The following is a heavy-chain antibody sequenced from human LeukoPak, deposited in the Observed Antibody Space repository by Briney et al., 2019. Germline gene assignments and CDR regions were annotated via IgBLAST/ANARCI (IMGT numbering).Heavy chain of an antibody. CDR2: ISGSGGST. D-gene: IGHD3-22*01. J-gene: IGHJ4*02. V-gene: IGHV3-23*01. Sequence: GGSLRLSCAASGMPFSSYAMSWVRQAPGKGLEWVSAISGSGGSTYYADSVKGRFTISRDNSKNTLYLQMNSLRAEDTAVYYCAKRDSSGYYPFDYWGQGTLVTVSS. CDR3: AKRDSSGYYPFDY. CDR1: GMPFSSYA.